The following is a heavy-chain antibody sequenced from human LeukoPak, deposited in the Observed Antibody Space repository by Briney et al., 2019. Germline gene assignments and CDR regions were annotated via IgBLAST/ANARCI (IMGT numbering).Heavy chain of an antibody. D-gene: IGHD4-11*01. V-gene: IGHV4-34*01. CDR1: GGSFSGYY. CDR2: INHSGST. Sequence: SETLSLTCAVYGGSFSGYYWTWISQPPGKRLEWIGEINHSGSTNYNPSLKSRVTISVDTSKNQFSLKLRSVTAADTAVYYCARGEYGNQRSNNWFDPWGQGTLLTVSS. J-gene: IGHJ5*02. CDR3: ARGEYGNQRSNNWFDP.